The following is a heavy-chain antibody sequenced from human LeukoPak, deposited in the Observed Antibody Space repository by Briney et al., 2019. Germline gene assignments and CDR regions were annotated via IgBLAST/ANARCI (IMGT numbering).Heavy chain of an antibody. CDR3: ARDNSSSWIDY. CDR2: INPNSGGA. D-gene: IGHD6-13*01. CDR1: GYTFTGYY. V-gene: IGHV1-2*02. J-gene: IGHJ4*02. Sequence: VSVKVSCKASGYTFTGYYMHWVRQAPGQGLEWMGWINPNSGGANYAQKFQGRVTMTRDTSISTAYMELSRLRSDDTAVYYCARDNSSSWIDYWGQGTLVTVSS.